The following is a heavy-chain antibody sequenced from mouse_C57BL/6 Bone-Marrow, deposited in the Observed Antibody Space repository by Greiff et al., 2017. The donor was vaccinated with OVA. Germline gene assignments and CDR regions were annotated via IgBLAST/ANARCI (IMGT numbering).Heavy chain of an antibody. V-gene: IGHV1-82*01. Sequence: QVQLQQSGPELVKPGASVKISCKASGYAFSSSWMNWVKQRPGQGLEWIGRLYPGDGDTNYNGTFKGKATLTADKSSSTAYMQLSSLTSEDSAVYYCARHEDGYYASYFDYWGQGTTLTVSS. CDR1: GYAFSSSW. D-gene: IGHD2-3*01. CDR2: LYPGDGDT. J-gene: IGHJ2*01. CDR3: ARHEDGYYASYFDY.